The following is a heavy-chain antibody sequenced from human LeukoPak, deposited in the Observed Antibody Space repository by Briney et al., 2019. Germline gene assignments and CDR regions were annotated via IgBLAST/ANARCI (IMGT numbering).Heavy chain of an antibody. V-gene: IGHV1-46*01. J-gene: IGHJ5*02. D-gene: IGHD2-15*01. Sequence: GASVKVSCKASGYTFTSYYMHWVRQAPGQGLEWMGIINPSGGSTSYAQKFQGRVTMTRDTSASTVYMELSSLRSEDTAVYYCARDPRYCSGGSCYNFRFDPWGQGTLVSVSS. CDR1: GYTFTSYY. CDR3: ARDPRYCSGGSCYNFRFDP. CDR2: INPSGGST.